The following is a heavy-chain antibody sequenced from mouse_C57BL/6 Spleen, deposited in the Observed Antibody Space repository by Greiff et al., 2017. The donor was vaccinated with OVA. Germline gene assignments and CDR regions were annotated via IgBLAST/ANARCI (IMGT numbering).Heavy chain of an antibody. CDR2: ISYDGSN. V-gene: IGHV3-6*01. CDR3: ARQGDGYDNFDY. Sequence: DVQLQESGPGLVKPSQSLSLTCSVTGYSITSGYYWNWIRQFPGNKLEWMGYISYDGSNNYNPSLKNRISITRDTSKNQFFLKLNSVTTEDTATYYCARQGDGYDNFDYWGQGTTLTVSS. J-gene: IGHJ2*01. D-gene: IGHD2-2*01. CDR1: GYSITSGYY.